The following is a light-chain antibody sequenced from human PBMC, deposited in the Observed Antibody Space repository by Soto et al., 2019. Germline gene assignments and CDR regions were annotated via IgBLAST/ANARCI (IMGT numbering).Light chain of an antibody. J-gene: IGLJ1*01. CDR3: SSYTTGRSLPWV. V-gene: IGLV2-14*01. Sequence: QSALTQPASVSGSPGQSITISCTGSTNDIGTYEYVSWHQHHPGKAPKLVIFGVKDRPSGISDRFSGSKSGNTASLTISGLQLEDEAVYYCSSYTTGRSLPWVFGTGTKLTVL. CDR1: TNDIGTYEY. CDR2: GVK.